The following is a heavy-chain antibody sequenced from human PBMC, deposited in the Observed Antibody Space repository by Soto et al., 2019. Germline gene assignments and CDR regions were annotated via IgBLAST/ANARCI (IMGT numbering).Heavy chain of an antibody. V-gene: IGHV4-39*01. CDR1: GGSISSSSYY. J-gene: IGHJ3*02. CDR3: ARRAGWGMAFDI. Sequence: SETLALTCTVSGGSISSSSYYWGWIRQPPGKGLEWIGSIYYSGSTYYNPSLKSRVTISVDTSKNQFSLKLSSVTAADTAVYYCARRAGWGMAFDIWGQGTMVTVSS. D-gene: IGHD3-16*01. CDR2: IYYSGST.